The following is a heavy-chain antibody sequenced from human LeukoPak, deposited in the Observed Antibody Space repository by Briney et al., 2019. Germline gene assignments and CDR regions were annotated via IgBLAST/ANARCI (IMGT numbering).Heavy chain of an antibody. Sequence: SETLPLTCTVSGGSVSSGSYYWSWIRQPPGKGLEWIGYIYYSGSTNYNPSLKSRVTIPVDTSKNQFSLKLSSVTAADTAVYYCARDSEYSGYAYDALDIWGQGTTVTVSS. CDR2: IYYSGST. V-gene: IGHV4-61*01. J-gene: IGHJ3*02. CDR1: GGSVSSGSYY. CDR3: ARDSEYSGYAYDALDI. D-gene: IGHD5-12*01.